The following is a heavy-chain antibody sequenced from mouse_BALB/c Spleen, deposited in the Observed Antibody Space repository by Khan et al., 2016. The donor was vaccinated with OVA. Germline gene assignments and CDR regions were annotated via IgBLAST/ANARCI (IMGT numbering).Heavy chain of an antibody. CDR3: ARSTI. D-gene: IGHD2-12*01. CDR1: GFTISSYG. J-gene: IGHJ2*01. CDR2: IDSNGGCT. Sequence: EVELVESGGGIVQPGGSLKRSCAASGFTISSYGMSSVRQTPDKRLELVATIDSNGGCTDYPDSVKRRFTSSGDNAKNALYLQMRSLKSEDTAMYYCARSTIWGQGTMLTVSA. V-gene: IGHV5-6-3*01.